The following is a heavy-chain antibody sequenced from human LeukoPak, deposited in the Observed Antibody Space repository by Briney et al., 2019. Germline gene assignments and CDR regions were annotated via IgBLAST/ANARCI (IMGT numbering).Heavy chain of an antibody. D-gene: IGHD5-12*01. Sequence: SETLPLTCTVSGGSISSYFWSWIRQPPGKGLEWLGYIYSDGSTNYNPSLKSRVTISVDTSKNQFPLKLTSVTAADTAVYYCARNGVHGYSGLDYWGQGTLVTVSS. CDR2: IYSDGST. J-gene: IGHJ4*02. CDR3: ARNGVHGYSGLDY. CDR1: GGSISSYF. V-gene: IGHV4-4*08.